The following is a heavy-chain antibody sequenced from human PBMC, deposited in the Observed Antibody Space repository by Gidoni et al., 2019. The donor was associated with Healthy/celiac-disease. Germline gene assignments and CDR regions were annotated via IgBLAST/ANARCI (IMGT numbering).Heavy chain of an antibody. CDR3: ARHLESSSCCYGMDV. Sequence: QLQLQESGPGLVKPSETLSLTCTVSGGSISSSSYYWGWIRQPPGKGLEWIGSIYYSGSTYYNPSLKSRVTISVDTSKNQFSLKLSSVTAADTAVYYCARHLESSSCCYGMDVWGQGTTVTVSS. D-gene: IGHD6-13*01. J-gene: IGHJ6*02. V-gene: IGHV4-39*01. CDR2: IYYSGST. CDR1: GGSISSSSYY.